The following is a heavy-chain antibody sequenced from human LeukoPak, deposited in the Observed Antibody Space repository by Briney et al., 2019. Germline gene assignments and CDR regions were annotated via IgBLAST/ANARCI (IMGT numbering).Heavy chain of an antibody. Sequence: PGGSLRLSCAASGFTFSSYAMSWVRQAPGKGLEWVSGTSGTGIGTYYADSVKGRFTISRDNSKNTLYLQMNSLRAEDTAVYYCAKFACSSTSCSLPFEYWGQGTLVTASS. CDR1: GFTFSSYA. CDR2: TSGTGIGT. D-gene: IGHD2-2*01. J-gene: IGHJ4*02. CDR3: AKFACSSTSCSLPFEY. V-gene: IGHV3-23*01.